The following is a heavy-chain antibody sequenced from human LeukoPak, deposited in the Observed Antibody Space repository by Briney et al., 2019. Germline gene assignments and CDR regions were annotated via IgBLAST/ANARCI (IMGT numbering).Heavy chain of an antibody. CDR1: GGSFSGYY. CDR2: INHSGST. D-gene: IGHD3-9*01. CDR3: ASMGYSAWPSPFDY. J-gene: IGHJ4*02. Sequence: PSETLSLTCAVYGGSFSGYYWSWIRQPPGKGLGWIGEINHSGSTNYNPSLKSRVTISVDTSKNQFSLKLSSVTAADTAVYYCASMGYSAWPSPFDYWGQETLVTVSS. V-gene: IGHV4-34*01.